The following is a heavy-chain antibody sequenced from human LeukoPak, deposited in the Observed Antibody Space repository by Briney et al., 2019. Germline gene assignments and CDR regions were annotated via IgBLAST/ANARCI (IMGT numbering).Heavy chain of an antibody. D-gene: IGHD2-21*01. CDR3: SRQNSLNAFDI. Sequence: RESLKISCKGSGYNFPTYWIGWVRQMPGKGLEWMGFIYPGDSDTRYSPSFEGQVTISADKSISTALLQWSSLKASDTAMYYCSRQNSLNAFDIWGQGTMVTVSS. V-gene: IGHV5-51*01. CDR2: IYPGDSDT. J-gene: IGHJ3*02. CDR1: GYNFPTYW.